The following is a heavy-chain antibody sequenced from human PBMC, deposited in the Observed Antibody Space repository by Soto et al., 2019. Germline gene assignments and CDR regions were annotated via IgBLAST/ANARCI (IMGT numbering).Heavy chain of an antibody. Sequence: QLQLQESGPGLVKPSETLSLTCTVSGGSISSSSYYWGWIRQPPGKGLEWIGSIYYSGSTYYNPSLKSRVTISVDTSKNQFSLKLSSVTAADTAVYYCARHDGNGDYFDWFDPWGQGTLVTVSS. CDR2: IYYSGST. CDR3: ARHDGNGDYFDWFDP. CDR1: GGSISSSSYY. J-gene: IGHJ5*02. V-gene: IGHV4-39*01. D-gene: IGHD4-17*01.